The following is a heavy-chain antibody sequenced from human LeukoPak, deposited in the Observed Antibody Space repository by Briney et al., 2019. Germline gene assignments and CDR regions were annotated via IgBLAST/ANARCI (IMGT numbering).Heavy chain of an antibody. CDR2: MSTISGLI. D-gene: IGHD1-26*01. Sequence: GGSLRLSCAASGFTFSYYSMNWVRQAPGKGLEWVSSMSTISGLIYYADSVEGRFTVSRDNAKNSLYLQMNSLRAEDTAVYYCAREFDFGTSGAGFWGQGTLVTVSS. CDR3: AREFDFGTSGAGF. CDR1: GFTFSYYS. J-gene: IGHJ4*02. V-gene: IGHV3-21*01.